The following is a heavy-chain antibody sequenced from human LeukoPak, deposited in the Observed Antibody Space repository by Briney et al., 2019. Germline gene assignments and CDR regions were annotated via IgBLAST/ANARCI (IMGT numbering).Heavy chain of an antibody. D-gene: IGHD6-13*01. Sequence: GESLKISCNGSGYXFTSYWIGWVRQMPGKGLEWMGRIDPSDSYTNYSPSFQGHATISADKSISTAYLQWSSLKASDPAMYYCARGGIAAADTPHKNWFDPWGQGTLVTVSS. CDR3: ARGGIAAADTPHKNWFDP. V-gene: IGHV5-10-1*01. CDR2: IDPSDSYT. CDR1: GYXFTSYW. J-gene: IGHJ5*02.